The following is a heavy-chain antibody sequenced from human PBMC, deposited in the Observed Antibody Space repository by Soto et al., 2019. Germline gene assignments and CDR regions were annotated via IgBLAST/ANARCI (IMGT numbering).Heavy chain of an antibody. CDR2: ISAYNGNT. D-gene: IGHD3-10*01. J-gene: IGHJ3*02. V-gene: IGHV1-18*01. CDR3: ARDIFLWFGESHAFDI. Sequence: GASVXVSCKASGYTFTSYGISWVRQAPGQGLEWMGWISAYNGNTNYAQKLQGRVTMTTDTSTSTAYMELRSLRSDDTAVYYCARDIFLWFGESHAFDIWGQGTMVTVSS. CDR1: GYTFTSYG.